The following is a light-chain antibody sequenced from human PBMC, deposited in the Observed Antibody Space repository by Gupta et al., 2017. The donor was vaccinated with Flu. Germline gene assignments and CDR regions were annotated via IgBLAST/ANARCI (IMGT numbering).Light chain of an antibody. CDR3: QHYKMYPKT. V-gene: IGKV1-5*03. CDR1: QNVTSW. J-gene: IGKJ1*01. CDR2: KAS. Sequence: DIQLTQSPSTLAASVGDSVTLTCRASQNVTSWLAWYQQRPGKAPKLLIDKASTVHTGVSSRFSGSGSGTEFILTISSLQPDDLATYYCQHYKMYPKTFGQGTKVELK.